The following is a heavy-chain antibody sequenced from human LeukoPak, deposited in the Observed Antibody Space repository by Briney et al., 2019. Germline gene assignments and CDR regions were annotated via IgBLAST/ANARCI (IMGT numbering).Heavy chain of an antibody. CDR2: ISWHSDII. CDR1: RFTFDDYA. Sequence: GGSLRLSCAASRFTFDDYAMHWVGKAPGKGRGWAPGISWHSDIIGYADSVKGRFTISRDNAKNSLYLEMNSLRPEDTALYYCAKGNYYDSSGLPFDYWGQGTLVTVSS. CDR3: AKGNYYDSSGLPFDY. D-gene: IGHD3-22*01. J-gene: IGHJ4*02. V-gene: IGHV3-9*01.